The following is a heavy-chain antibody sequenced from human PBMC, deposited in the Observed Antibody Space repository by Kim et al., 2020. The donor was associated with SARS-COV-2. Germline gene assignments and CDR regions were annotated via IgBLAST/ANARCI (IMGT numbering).Heavy chain of an antibody. D-gene: IGHD2-2*01. J-gene: IGHJ4*02. CDR2: ISYSGNS. Sequence: SETLSLTCSVSGGSIRSGGKFWTWIRQHPAKGLEWIGSISYSGNSHYSPSLRSRVSISLQTYENQFSLELTSVTAADTAVYYCARGQPLDYWGQGILVTVSS. CDR1: GGSIRSGGKF. CDR3: ARGQPLDY. V-gene: IGHV4-31*03.